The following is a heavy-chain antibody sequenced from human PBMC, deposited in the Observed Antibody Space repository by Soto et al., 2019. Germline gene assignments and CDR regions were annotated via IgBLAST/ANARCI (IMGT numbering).Heavy chain of an antibody. CDR3: ARGLIQPFPLDY. J-gene: IGHJ4*02. Sequence: QVQLQESGPGLVKPSETPSLTCTVSGGSISSYYWSWIRQPPGKGLEWIGYIYYSGSTNYNPSLKSRVTISVDTSKNQFSLKLSSVTAADTAVYYCARGLIQPFPLDYWGQGTLVTVSS. CDR1: GGSISSYY. CDR2: IYYSGST. D-gene: IGHD5-18*01. V-gene: IGHV4-59*01.